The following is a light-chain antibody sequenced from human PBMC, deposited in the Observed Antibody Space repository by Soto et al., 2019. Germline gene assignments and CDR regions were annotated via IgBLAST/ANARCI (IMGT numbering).Light chain of an antibody. Sequence: IQMTQPPSSLSASVGDRVTITFQASQNINNYLNWYQQKPGRAPKLLIYDASNLEAGVPSRFRGSGSGTDFTFTISRLQPEDIATYYCQQYENLPTFGQGTRLEIK. CDR3: QQYENLPT. CDR1: QNINNY. V-gene: IGKV1-33*01. J-gene: IGKJ5*01. CDR2: DAS.